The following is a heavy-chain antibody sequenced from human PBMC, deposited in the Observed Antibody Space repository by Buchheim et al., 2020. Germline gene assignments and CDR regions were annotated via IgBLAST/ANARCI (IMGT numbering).Heavy chain of an antibody. CDR1: GGPITNTIYY. D-gene: IGHD6-13*01. CDR3: ARIDSSSWKDYFDY. J-gene: IGHJ4*02. V-gene: IGHV4-39*01. Sequence: QLQLQESGPGLVKPSETLSLTCTVSGGPITNTIYYWGWIRQPPGKGLEWIGSIQSSGSTYYSPSLKSRVHISVDTSKNQFSLKLSSVTAADTAVYYCARIDSSSWKDYFDYWGQGTL. CDR2: IQSSGST.